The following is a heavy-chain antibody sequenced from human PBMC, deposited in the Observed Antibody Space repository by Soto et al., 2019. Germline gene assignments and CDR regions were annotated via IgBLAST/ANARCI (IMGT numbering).Heavy chain of an antibody. V-gene: IGHV3-23*01. Sequence: VGSLRLSCAASGFTFSSYAMSWVRQAPGKGLEWVSAISGSGGSTYYADSVKGRFTISRDNSKNTLYLQMNSLRAEDTAVYYCAKDDAQNNGVCPGCFDDYWGQGTLVTVSS. CDR2: ISGSGGST. CDR3: AKDDAQNNGVCPGCFDDY. J-gene: IGHJ4*02. D-gene: IGHD2-8*01. CDR1: GFTFSSYA.